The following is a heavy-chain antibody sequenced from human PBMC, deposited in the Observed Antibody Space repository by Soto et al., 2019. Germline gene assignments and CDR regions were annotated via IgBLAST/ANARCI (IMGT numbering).Heavy chain of an antibody. CDR3: AKKRRSGGDNWYFDS. V-gene: IGHV3-23*04. J-gene: IGHJ4*02. Sequence: EVQLVESGGSFVQPGGSLRLSCSASEFSFSDYWMTWVRQAPGKGPEGVAGISAFSDSILYADSVEGRFTISRDNSKNTLYLQLNSLRADDTAVYFCAKKRRSGGDNWYFDSWGQGTLVTVSS. D-gene: IGHD2-21*02. CDR1: EFSFSDYW. CDR2: ISAFSDSI.